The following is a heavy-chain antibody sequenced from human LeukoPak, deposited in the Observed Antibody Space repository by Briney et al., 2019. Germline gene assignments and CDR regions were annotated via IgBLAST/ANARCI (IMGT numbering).Heavy chain of an antibody. CDR3: ARRIDWSHDH. CDR1: GFTFSSYA. CDR2: ITVSGGGT. Sequence: GGSLRLSCATSGFTFSSYAMSWVRQAPGKGLEWVSAITVSGGGTYYADSVKGRFTISRDNSKNTLFLQMNSLRAEDTAVYYCARRIDWSHDHWGQGTLVTVSS. D-gene: IGHD3-9*01. V-gene: IGHV3-23*01. J-gene: IGHJ4*02.